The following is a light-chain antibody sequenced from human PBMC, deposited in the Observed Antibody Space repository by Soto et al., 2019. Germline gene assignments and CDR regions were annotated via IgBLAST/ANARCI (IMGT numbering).Light chain of an antibody. CDR2: GAS. CDR3: QQYNNWPLT. J-gene: IGKJ4*01. V-gene: IGKV3-15*01. Sequence: EIVMTQSPATLSVSPGERATLSCRASQSVSSNLAWYQQKPGQAPRRLIYGASTRATGIPGRFSGSGSGTEFTLTISSLQSEDFAVYYCQQYNNWPLTFGGGTKVEIK. CDR1: QSVSSN.